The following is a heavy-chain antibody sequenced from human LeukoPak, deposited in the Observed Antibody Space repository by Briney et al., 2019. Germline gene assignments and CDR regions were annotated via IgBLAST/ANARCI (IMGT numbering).Heavy chain of an antibody. CDR2: IIPIFGTA. CDR3: ARDSGWFGELLNYYYYMDV. V-gene: IGHV1-69*13. J-gene: IGHJ6*03. Sequence: ASVKVSCKASGGTFSSYAISWVRQAPGQGLEWMGGIIPIFGTANYAQEFQGRVTITADESTSTAYMELSSLRSEDTAVYYCARDSGWFGELLNYYYYMDVWGKGTTVTISS. CDR1: GGTFSSYA. D-gene: IGHD3-10*01.